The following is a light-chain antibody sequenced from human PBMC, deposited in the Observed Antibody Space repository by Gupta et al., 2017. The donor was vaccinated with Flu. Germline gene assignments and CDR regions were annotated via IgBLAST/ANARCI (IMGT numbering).Light chain of an antibody. Sequence: DIVMTLSPDSLAVSLGEGATINCKSSQSVLYSSNNKNYLAWYQQKPGQPPKLLIYWASIRESGVPDRFSGSGSGTDFTLTISSLQAEDVAVYYCHQYYNTPYTFGQGTKVEIK. CDR2: WAS. V-gene: IGKV4-1*01. J-gene: IGKJ2*01. CDR3: HQYYNTPYT. CDR1: QSVLYSSNNKNY.